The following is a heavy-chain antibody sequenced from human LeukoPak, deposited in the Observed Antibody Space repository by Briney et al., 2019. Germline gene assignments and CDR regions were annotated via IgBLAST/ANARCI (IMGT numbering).Heavy chain of an antibody. Sequence: SVKVSCKASVCTFSSYAISWVRQAPGQGLEWMGGIIPIFGTANYAQKFQGRVTNTADESTSTAYMELSSLRSEDTAVYYCASVYSSSWYFDYWGQGTLVTVSS. CDR1: VCTFSSYA. CDR3: ASVYSSSWYFDY. V-gene: IGHV1-69*13. D-gene: IGHD6-13*01. CDR2: IIPIFGTA. J-gene: IGHJ4*02.